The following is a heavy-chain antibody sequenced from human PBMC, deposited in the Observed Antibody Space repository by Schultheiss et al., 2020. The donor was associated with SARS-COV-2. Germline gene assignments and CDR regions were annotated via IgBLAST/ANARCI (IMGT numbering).Heavy chain of an antibody. CDR2: ISSSSSYI. CDR3: AREGGDIVVVPAAESAFDI. V-gene: IGHV3-21*05. J-gene: IGHJ3*02. D-gene: IGHD2-2*01. CDR1: GFTFSSYW. Sequence: GGSLRLSCAASGFTFSSYWMHWVRQAPGKGLEWVSYISSSSSYIYYADSVKGRFTISRDNAKNSLYLQMNSLRAEDTAVYYCAREGGDIVVVPAAESAFDIWGQGTMVTVSS.